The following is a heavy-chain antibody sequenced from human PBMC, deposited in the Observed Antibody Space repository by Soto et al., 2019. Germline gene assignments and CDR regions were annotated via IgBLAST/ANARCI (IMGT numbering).Heavy chain of an antibody. V-gene: IGHV4-59*01. J-gene: IGHJ6*03. CDR2: IYYSGST. CDR3: ARDGRYDPWYMDV. CDR1: GGSISSYY. D-gene: IGHD3-16*01. Sequence: SETLSLTCTVSGGSISSYYWSWIRQPPGKGLEWIGYIYYSGSTNYNPSLKSRVTISVDTSKNQFSLKLSSVTAADTAVYYCARDGRYDPWYMDVWGKGTTVTVSS.